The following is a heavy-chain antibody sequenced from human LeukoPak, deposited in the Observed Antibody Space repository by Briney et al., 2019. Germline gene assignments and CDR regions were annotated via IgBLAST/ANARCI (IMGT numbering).Heavy chain of an antibody. CDR1: GYSISSGDY. V-gene: IGHV4-38-2*02. CDR2: IYHSGST. D-gene: IGHD6-19*01. Sequence: SETLSLTCTVSGYSISSGDYWGWIRQPPGKGLEWIGSIYHSGSTYYNPSLKSRVTISVDTSKNQFSLKLSSVTAADTAVYYCARESGYSSGWPFDYWGQGTLVTVSS. J-gene: IGHJ4*02. CDR3: ARESGYSSGWPFDY.